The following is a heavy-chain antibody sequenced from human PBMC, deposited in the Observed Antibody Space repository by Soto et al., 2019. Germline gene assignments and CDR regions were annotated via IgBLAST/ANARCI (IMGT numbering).Heavy chain of an antibody. J-gene: IGHJ4*02. CDR1: GFTFSSYW. CDR2: IKQDGSEK. CDR3: ARDPSGYYYDSSGYPDY. V-gene: IGHV3-7*05. Sequence: VQLVESGGGLVQPGGSLRLSCAASGFTFSSYWMSWVRQAPGKGLEWVANIKQDGSEKYYVDSVKGRFTISRDNAKNSLYLQMNSLRAEDTAVYYCARDPSGYYYDSSGYPDYWGQGTLVTVSS. D-gene: IGHD3-22*01.